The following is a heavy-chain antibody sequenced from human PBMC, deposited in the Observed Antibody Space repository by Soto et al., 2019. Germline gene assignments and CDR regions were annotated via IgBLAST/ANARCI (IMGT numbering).Heavy chain of an antibody. CDR2: ISASGGST. CDR1: KFAITSHV. Sequence: EVQMVESGGGLVKPGGSQRLSCKALKFAITSHVMTWVRQAPGKGLEWVSGISASGGSTFYVDSVLGRFTISRDDTRNMVYLQMDSLRADDTAVYYCAKRTGDYYFYGLDAWGQGTTVVVSS. D-gene: IGHD7-27*01. J-gene: IGHJ6*02. V-gene: IGHV3-23*04. CDR3: AKRTGDYYFYGLDA.